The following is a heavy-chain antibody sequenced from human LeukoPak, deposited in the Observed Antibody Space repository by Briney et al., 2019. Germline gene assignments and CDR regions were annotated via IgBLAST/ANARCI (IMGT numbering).Heavy chain of an antibody. CDR2: ISGSGAGT. D-gene: IGHD3-3*01. Sequence: PGGSLRLSCAASGFTFSTNAMNWVRQAPGKGLEWVSSISGSGAGTYYEDSVKGRFTISRDNSKNTLYLQMNSLRAEDTAVYYCAKVVGYNFWSGFDYWGQGALVTVSS. J-gene: IGHJ4*02. CDR1: GFTFSTNA. CDR3: AKVVGYNFWSGFDY. V-gene: IGHV3-23*01.